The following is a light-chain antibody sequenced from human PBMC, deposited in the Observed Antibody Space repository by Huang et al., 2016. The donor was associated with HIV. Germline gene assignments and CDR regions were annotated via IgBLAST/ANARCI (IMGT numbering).Light chain of an antibody. Sequence: AIQVTQSPSSLSASVGDRVNMTGRSSHDIGNDIGWYQQKQGKAPKLLMHHESTLQSVTPSRFSGSGSGTDFTLHISSLQPEDFATYYCLQNYNYPLTCGGGTKVEIK. J-gene: IGKJ4*01. CDR1: HDIGND. CDR2: HES. V-gene: IGKV1-6*01. CDR3: LQNYNYPLT.